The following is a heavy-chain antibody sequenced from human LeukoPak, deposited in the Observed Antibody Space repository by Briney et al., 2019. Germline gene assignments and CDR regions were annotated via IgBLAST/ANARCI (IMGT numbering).Heavy chain of an antibody. CDR2: IYYSGST. V-gene: IGHV4-59*01. J-gene: IGHJ4*02. CDR3: ARVRRSAVAGLWLDY. D-gene: IGHD6-19*01. Sequence: KPSETLSLTCTVSGGSISSYYWSWIRQPPGKGLEWIGDIYYSGSTNYNPSLKSRVTISVDTSKNQFSLKLSSVTAADTAVYYCARVRRSAVAGLWLDYWGQGTLVTVSS. CDR1: GGSISSYY.